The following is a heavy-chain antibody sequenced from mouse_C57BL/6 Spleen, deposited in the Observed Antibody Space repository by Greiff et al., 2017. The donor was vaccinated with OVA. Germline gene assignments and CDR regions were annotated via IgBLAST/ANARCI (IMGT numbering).Heavy chain of an antibody. J-gene: IGHJ1*03. D-gene: IGHD2-3*01. CDR2: ISSGGDYI. V-gene: IGHV5-9-1*02. CDR3: TRDRYDGYSYWYFDV. CDR1: GFTFSSYA. Sequence: EVKLMESGEGLVKPGGSLKLSCAASGFTFSSYAMSWVRQTPEKRLEWVAYISSGGDYIYYADTVKGRFTISRDNARNTLYLQMSSLKSEDTAMYYCTRDRYDGYSYWYFDVWGTGTTVTVSS.